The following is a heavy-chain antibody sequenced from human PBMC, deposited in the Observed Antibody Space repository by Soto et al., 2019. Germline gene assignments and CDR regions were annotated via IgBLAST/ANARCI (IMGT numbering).Heavy chain of an antibody. CDR3: ARGSQLERDAFDI. CDR2: IYYTGST. V-gene: IGHV4-31*02. CDR1: CGSSGSRGCY. Sequence: TVACGSSGSRGCYWIWKHKHPGKGLEWIGYIYYTGSTYYNPSLKSRVTMSLDTSKNQFSLKLSSVTVADTSVYYCARGSQLERDAFDIWGQGSMVTVSS. D-gene: IGHD1-1*01. J-gene: IGHJ3*02.